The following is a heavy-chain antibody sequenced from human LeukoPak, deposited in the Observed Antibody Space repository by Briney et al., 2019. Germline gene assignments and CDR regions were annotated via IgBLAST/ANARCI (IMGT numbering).Heavy chain of an antibody. V-gene: IGHV4-39*01. Sequence: SETLSLTCTVSGDSISSSSYYWGWIRQPPGKGLEWIGSIYYSGSTYYNPSLKSRVTISVDTSKNQFSLKLSSVTAADTAVYYCARHGRANYYGSGSYRPSYNWFDPWGQGTLVTVSS. D-gene: IGHD3-10*01. CDR3: ARHGRANYYGSGSYRPSYNWFDP. J-gene: IGHJ5*02. CDR2: IYYSGST. CDR1: GDSISSSSYY.